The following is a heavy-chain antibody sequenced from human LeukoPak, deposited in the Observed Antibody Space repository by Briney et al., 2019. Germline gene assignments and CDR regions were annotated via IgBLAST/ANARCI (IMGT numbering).Heavy chain of an antibody. D-gene: IGHD3-22*01. CDR3: ARGNGGDSSGYYFHY. V-gene: IGHV4-59*12. CDR2: IYYSGST. CDR1: GGSISSYY. Sequence: ASETLSLTCTVSGGSISSYYWSWIRQPPGKGLEWIGYIYYSGSTNYNPSLKSRVTISVDTSKNQFSLKLSSVTAADTAVYYCARGNGGDSSGYYFHYWGQGTLVTVSS. J-gene: IGHJ4*02.